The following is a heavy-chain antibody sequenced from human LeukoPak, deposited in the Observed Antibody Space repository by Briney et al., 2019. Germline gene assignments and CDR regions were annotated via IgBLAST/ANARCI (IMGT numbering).Heavy chain of an antibody. CDR1: GYTFTSYG. V-gene: IGHV1-18*01. D-gene: IGHD3-22*01. CDR2: ISAYNGNT. J-gene: IGHJ2*01. Sequence: ASVKVSCKASGYTFTSYGISWVRQAPGQGLEWMGWISAYNGNTNYAQKLQGRVTMTTDTSTSTAYMELRSLRSDDTAVYYCARDRRVDYYDSSGYFRSYWYFDLWGRGTLVTVSS. CDR3: ARDRRVDYYDSSGYFRSYWYFDL.